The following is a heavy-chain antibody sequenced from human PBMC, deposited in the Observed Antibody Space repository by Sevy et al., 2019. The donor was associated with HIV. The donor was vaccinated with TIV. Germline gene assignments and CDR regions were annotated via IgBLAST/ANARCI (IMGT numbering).Heavy chain of an antibody. Sequence: SEILSLTCTVSGGSITSLYWNWIRQPPGKGLEWLANIYYNGHINYNPSLKSRVTLSLDTSKNQCSLRLSSVTAADTAMYYCAGENAWGRGYSWGQGTLVTVSS. CDR3: AGENAWGRGYS. J-gene: IGHJ4*02. CDR1: GGSITSLY. CDR2: IYYNGHI. D-gene: IGHD1-26*01. V-gene: IGHV4-59*11.